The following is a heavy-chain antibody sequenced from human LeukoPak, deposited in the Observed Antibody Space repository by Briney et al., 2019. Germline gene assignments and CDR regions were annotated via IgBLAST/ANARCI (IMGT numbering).Heavy chain of an antibody. CDR2: VYYSGST. V-gene: IGHV4-59*01. CDR1: GGSISSYY. D-gene: IGHD4-23*01. J-gene: IGHJ4*02. CDR3: ARDGYGGNVDY. Sequence: SETLSLTCTVSGGSISSYYWSWIRQPPGKGLERIGYVYYSGSTNYNPSLKSRVTISVDTSKNQFSLKLSSVTAADTAVYYCARDGYGGNVDYWGQGTLVTVSS.